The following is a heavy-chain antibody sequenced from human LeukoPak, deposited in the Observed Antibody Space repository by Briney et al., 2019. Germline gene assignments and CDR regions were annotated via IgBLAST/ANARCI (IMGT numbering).Heavy chain of an antibody. J-gene: IGHJ4*02. D-gene: IGHD3-22*01. Sequence: GVSLKISCKGSEYSFTNYWIGWVRQMPGKGLEWMGIIFPGDSDTRYSPSFQGQVSISADKSISTAYLQWSSLKASDTGMYYCAKADSSGYLDCWGQGTLVTVSS. V-gene: IGHV5-51*01. CDR3: AKADSSGYLDC. CDR2: IFPGDSDT. CDR1: EYSFTNYW.